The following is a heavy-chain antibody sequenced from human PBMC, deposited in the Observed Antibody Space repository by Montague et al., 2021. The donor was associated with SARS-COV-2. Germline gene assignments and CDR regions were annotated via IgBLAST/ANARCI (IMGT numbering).Heavy chain of an antibody. V-gene: IGHV4-59*02. CDR2: IYDSGST. D-gene: IGHD4-17*01. J-gene: IGHJ4*02. Sequence: SETLSLTCIVSGSSVRSYYWSWIRQPPGKGLEWIGYIYDSGSTXXXPSXXXRVPISVDTSKNQFSLKLSSVTAADTAVYYCSRENTVTTFGGPYYIDSWGQGTLVTVSS. CDR1: GSSVRSYY. CDR3: SRENTVTTFGGPYYIDS.